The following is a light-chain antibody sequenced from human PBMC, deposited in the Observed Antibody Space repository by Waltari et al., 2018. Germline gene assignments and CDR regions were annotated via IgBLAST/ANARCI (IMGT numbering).Light chain of an antibody. Sequence: QSALTQPPSSSGPPGQSVTISCPVTSSDVGAYVYVPRYQHHPDKAPKLIIFEVNKWPSGVPDRFSGSKSGNTASLTVSGLQAEDEADYYCSSYAGTDNFVVFGGGTKLTVL. CDR3: SSYAGTDNFVV. J-gene: IGLJ2*01. V-gene: IGLV2-8*01. CDR1: SSDVGAYVY. CDR2: EVN.